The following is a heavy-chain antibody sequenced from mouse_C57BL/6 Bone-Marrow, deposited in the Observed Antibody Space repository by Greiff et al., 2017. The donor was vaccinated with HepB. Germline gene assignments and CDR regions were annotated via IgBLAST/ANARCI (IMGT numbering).Heavy chain of an antibody. CDR3: ARQTTVVDPSYYYAMDY. V-gene: IGHV5-6*01. J-gene: IGHJ4*01. CDR2: ISSGGSYT. Sequence: EVKVVESGGDLVKPGGSLKLSCAASGFTFSSYGMSWVRQTPDKRLEWVATISSGGSYTYYPDSVKGRFTISRDNAKNTLYLQMSSLKSEDTAMYYCARQTTVVDPSYYYAMDYWGQGTSVTVSS. D-gene: IGHD1-1*01. CDR1: GFTFSSYG.